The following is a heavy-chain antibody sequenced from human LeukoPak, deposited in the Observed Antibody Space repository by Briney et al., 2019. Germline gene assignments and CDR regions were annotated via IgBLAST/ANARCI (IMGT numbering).Heavy chain of an antibody. D-gene: IGHD3-22*01. J-gene: IGHJ3*02. V-gene: IGHV3-30-3*01. CDR3: ARDGIVVNAFDI. CDR2: ISYDGSNK. CDR1: GFPFSNYA. Sequence: GGSLRLSCAASGFPFSNYALHWVRQAPGKGLEWVAVISYDGSNKYYADSVKGRFTISRDNSKNTLYLQMNSLRAEDTAVYYCARDGIVVNAFDIWGQGTMVTVSS.